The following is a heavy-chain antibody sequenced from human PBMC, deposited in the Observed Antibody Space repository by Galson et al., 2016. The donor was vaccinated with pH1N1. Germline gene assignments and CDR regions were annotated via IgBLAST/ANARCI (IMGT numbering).Heavy chain of an antibody. Sequence: TLSLTCTVSGVSVNSPTYYWSWIRQPAGKGLEWIGRFHTSGSTNYKPSLNSRVTISLDASNNQFSLKLTSVTAADTAVYYCAREADSSDSTGYYYKTFDYRGQGILVTVSS. CDR3: AREADSSDSTGYYYKTFDY. V-gene: IGHV4-61*02. D-gene: IGHD3-22*01. J-gene: IGHJ4*02. CDR1: GVSVNSPTYY. CDR2: FHTSGST.